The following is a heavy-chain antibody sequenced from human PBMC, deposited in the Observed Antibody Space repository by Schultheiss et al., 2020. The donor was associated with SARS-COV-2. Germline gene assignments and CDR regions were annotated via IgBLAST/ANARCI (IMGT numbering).Heavy chain of an antibody. D-gene: IGHD3-22*01. CDR3: ARGNAGSGYSTFDY. CDR1: GGSISSYY. CDR2: IYYSGST. V-gene: IGHV4-59*12. J-gene: IGHJ4*02. Sequence: SETLSLTCTVSGGSISSYYWSWIRQPPGKGLEWIGYIYYSGSTNYNPSLKSRVTISLDTSKNQFSLKLSSVTAADTAVYYCARGNAGSGYSTFDYWGQGTLVTVSS.